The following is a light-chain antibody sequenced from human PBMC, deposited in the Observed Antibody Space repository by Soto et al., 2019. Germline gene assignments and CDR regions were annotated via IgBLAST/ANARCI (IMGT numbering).Light chain of an antibody. V-gene: IGKV1-39*01. J-gene: IGKJ1*01. CDR3: QQSYMTPRT. CDR2: AAS. Sequence: DIQMTQSPSSLSASVGDRVAITCRASQTIDVYLNWYLQKPGRAPQLLIYAASKLQSGVPSRFSGSGSGTDFTLTISSLQADDSATYFCQQSYMTPRTLGPAPKVDIK. CDR1: QTIDVY.